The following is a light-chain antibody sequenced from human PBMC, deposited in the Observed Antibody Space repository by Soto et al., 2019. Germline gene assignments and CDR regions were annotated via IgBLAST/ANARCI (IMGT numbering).Light chain of an antibody. CDR3: QESYSTPWA. CDR1: QSISSY. Sequence: DIQVTQSPSSLSASVGDRVTITCRASQSISSYLNWYQQKPVKAPKLLIYAASSLQSGVPSRFSGSGSGTDFSLTISSLQPEDFASYYCQESYSTPWAFGQGTKVEI. J-gene: IGKJ1*01. V-gene: IGKV1-39*01. CDR2: AAS.